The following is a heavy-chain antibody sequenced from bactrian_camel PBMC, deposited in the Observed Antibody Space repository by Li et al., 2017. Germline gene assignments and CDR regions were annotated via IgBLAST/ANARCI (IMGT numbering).Heavy chain of an antibody. J-gene: IGHJ6*01. V-gene: IGHV3S26*01. CDR2: YDSSDGST. D-gene: IGHD3*01. CDR3: AAESTWSTYGLVPGDFGT. CDR1: GYTYSADC. Sequence: HVQLVESGGGSVQAGGSLRLSCVVSGYTYSADCMVWFRQSSGKEREPVATYDSSDGSTSYADSVKGRFTISKDNAKRTVYLQMDNLQPEDTAMYYCAAESTWSTYGLVPGDFGTWGQGTQVTVS.